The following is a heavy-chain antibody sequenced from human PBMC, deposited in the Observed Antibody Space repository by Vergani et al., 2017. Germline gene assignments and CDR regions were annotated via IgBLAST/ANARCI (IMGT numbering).Heavy chain of an antibody. D-gene: IGHD1-26*01. Sequence: QVQLQQWGAGLLKPSETLSLTCAVYGGYFSGYYWSWIRQPPGKGLEWIGEINHSGSTNYNPSLKSRVTISVDTSKNQFSLKLSSVTAADTAVYYCARIGIVGATTAGGFDYWGQGTLVTVSS. CDR1: GGYFSGYY. J-gene: IGHJ4*02. V-gene: IGHV4-34*01. CDR2: INHSGST. CDR3: ARIGIVGATTAGGFDY.